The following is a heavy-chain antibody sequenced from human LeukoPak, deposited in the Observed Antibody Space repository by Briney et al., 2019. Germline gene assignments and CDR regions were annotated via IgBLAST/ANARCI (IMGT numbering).Heavy chain of an antibody. CDR3: ARHETTVTTNYFDY. J-gene: IGHJ4*02. CDR1: GGSFSGYY. Sequence: PSETLSLTCAVYGGSFSGYYWSWIRQPPGKGLEWIGEINHSGSTNYNPSLKSRVTISVDTSKNQFSLKLSSVTAADTAVYYCARHETTVTTNYFDYWGQGTLVTVSS. D-gene: IGHD4-11*01. CDR2: INHSGST. V-gene: IGHV4-34*01.